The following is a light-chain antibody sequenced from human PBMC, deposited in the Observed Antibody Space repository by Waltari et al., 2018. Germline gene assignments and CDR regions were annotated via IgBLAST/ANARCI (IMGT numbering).Light chain of an antibody. Sequence: DIQMTQSPSTLSASVGDRVTITCRASQSINNRLAWYQQKPGKAPNLLIYKASTLETGVPSRFSGSGSGTKFTLNISSLQPDDFATYYCQQYNSNSLLTFGGGTKVEIK. CDR1: QSINNR. CDR3: QQYNSNSLLT. CDR2: KAS. J-gene: IGKJ4*01. V-gene: IGKV1-5*03.